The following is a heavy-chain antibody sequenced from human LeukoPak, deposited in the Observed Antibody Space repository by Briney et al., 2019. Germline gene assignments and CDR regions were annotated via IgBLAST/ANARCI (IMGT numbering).Heavy chain of an antibody. Sequence: GGSLRLSCAASEFTFSSYSMHWVRQAPGKGLEWVAVISCDGSDKYYAASVRGRFTICRDNSKNTLCLQMNSLRPEDTAVYYCARSVGGSYPYFDYWGQGTLVTVSS. V-gene: IGHV3-30*04. J-gene: IGHJ4*02. CDR1: EFTFSSYS. CDR2: ISCDGSDK. D-gene: IGHD1-26*01. CDR3: ARSVGGSYPYFDY.